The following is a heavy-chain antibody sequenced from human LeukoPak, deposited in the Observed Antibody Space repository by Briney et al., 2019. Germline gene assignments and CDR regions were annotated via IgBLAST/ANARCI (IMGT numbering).Heavy chain of an antibody. CDR3: TRDDYGGNSGDDY. CDR1: GFTLGDYA. V-gene: IGHV3-49*04. D-gene: IGHD4-23*01. Sequence: PGRSLRLSCTASGFTLGDYAMSWVRQAPGKGLEWVGFIRSKAYGGTTEYAASVKGRFTISRDDSKSIAYLQMNSLKTEDTAVYYCTRDDYGGNSGDDYWGQGTLVTVSS. J-gene: IGHJ4*02. CDR2: IRSKAYGGTT.